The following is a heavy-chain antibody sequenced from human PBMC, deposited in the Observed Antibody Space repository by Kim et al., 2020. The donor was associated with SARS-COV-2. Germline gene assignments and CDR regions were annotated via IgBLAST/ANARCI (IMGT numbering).Heavy chain of an antibody. CDR2: IYYSVST. CDR3: ASLEMDGSGSYYQDV. D-gene: IGHD3-10*01. J-gene: IGHJ6*04. V-gene: IGHV4-59*01. CDR1: GGSISSYY. Sequence: SETLSFTCTVSGGSISSYYWSWVRQPPGKGLEWIGYIYYSVSTNYNPSLKSRVTISVDTSKNQFSLKLSSVTAADTAVYYCASLEMDGSGSYYQDVWGEGTPVTVSS.